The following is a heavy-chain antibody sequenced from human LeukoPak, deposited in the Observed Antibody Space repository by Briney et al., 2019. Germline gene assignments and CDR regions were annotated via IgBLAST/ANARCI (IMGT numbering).Heavy chain of an antibody. J-gene: IGHJ4*02. CDR1: GVSISSSNSY. Sequence: SETLSLTCTVSGVSISSSNSYWGWIRQPPGKGLEWIGSIYYSGNTYYNASLKSQVSISIDTSKNQFSLKLSSVTAADTAVYYCAREAGARVGDFDYWGQGTLVTVAS. CDR3: AREAGARVGDFDY. CDR2: IYYSGNT. D-gene: IGHD3-16*01. V-gene: IGHV4-39*07.